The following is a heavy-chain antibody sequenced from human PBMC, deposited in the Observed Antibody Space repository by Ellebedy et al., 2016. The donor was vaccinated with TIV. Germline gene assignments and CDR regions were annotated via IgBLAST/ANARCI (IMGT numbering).Heavy chain of an antibody. CDR2: IWYDGTTK. CDR1: GFTFGGYG. D-gene: IGHD6-13*01. J-gene: IGHJ4*02. Sequence: PGGSLRLSCATSGFTFGGYGIHRVRQAPGKGLEWVAVIWYDGTTKYYIDSVKGRFSISRDSSKTTVDLQMNSLRVEDTADYYCARDQGYSSSWLTDWGQGTLVTVSS. CDR3: ARDQGYSSSWLTD. V-gene: IGHV3-33*01.